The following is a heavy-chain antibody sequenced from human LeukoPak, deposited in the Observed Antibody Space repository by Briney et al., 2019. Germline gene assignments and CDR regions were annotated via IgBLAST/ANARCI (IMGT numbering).Heavy chain of an antibody. Sequence: SETLSLTCAVSGGSISSGGYSWSWIRQPPWKGLEWIGCIYYSGSTYYNPSLKSRVTISVDTSKNQFSLKLSSVTAADTAVYYCARFSSGSYYNVMYYFDYWGQGTLVTVSS. CDR1: GGSISSGGYS. V-gene: IGHV4-30-4*07. CDR2: IYYSGST. D-gene: IGHD3-10*01. J-gene: IGHJ4*02. CDR3: ARFSSGSYYNVMYYFDY.